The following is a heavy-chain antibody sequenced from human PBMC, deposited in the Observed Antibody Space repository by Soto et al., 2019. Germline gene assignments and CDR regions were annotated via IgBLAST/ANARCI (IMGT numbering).Heavy chain of an antibody. CDR2: IFYSGHL. J-gene: IGHJ4*02. CDR3: ARAGGGYRFDY. D-gene: IGHD1-26*01. Sequence: QVQLQESGPGLVKPSETLSLTCAVSGASFGTYYWSWIRQPPGKGLEWIGYIFYSGHLKYNPSLKGRLTISVDPSKTQISLNLPSVTAADTAVYYCARAGGGYRFDYWGQGALVTVSS. CDR1: GASFGTYY. V-gene: IGHV4-59*01.